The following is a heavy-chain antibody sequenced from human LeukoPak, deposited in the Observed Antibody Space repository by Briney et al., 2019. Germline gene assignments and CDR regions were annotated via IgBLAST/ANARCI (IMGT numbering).Heavy chain of an antibody. V-gene: IGHV3-30*18. CDR3: AKDDGSGGFDY. Sequence: GGSLRLSCAASGFTFSSYGMHWVRQAPGKGLEWVAVISYDGSNKYYADSVKGRFTISRDNSKNTLYLQMNSLRAEDTAVYYCAKDDGSGGFDYWGQGTLVTVSS. CDR2: ISYDGSNK. CDR1: GFTFSSYG. J-gene: IGHJ4*02. D-gene: IGHD3-10*01.